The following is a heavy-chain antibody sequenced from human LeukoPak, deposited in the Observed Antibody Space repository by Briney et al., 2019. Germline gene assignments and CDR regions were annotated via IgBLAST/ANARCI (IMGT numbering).Heavy chain of an antibody. CDR3: ARRPPLYYYGMDV. J-gene: IGHJ6*04. CDR2: IYYSGST. V-gene: IGHV4-31*03. Sequence: SQTLSLTCTVSGGSISSGGYYWSWIRQHPGKGLEWIGYIYYSGSTYYNPSLKSRVTISVDTSKNQFSLKLSSVTAADTAGYYCARRPPLYYYGMDVWGKGTTVTVSS. CDR1: GGSISSGGYY.